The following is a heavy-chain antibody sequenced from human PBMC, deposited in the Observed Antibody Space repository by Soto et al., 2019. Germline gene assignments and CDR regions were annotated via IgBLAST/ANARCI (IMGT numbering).Heavy chain of an antibody. CDR1: GYTFTGYY. D-gene: IGHD4-17*01. Sequence: ALVKVSCKASGYTFTGYYMHWVRQAPGQGLEWMGWINPNSGGTNYAQKFQGRVTMTRDTSISTAYMELSRLRSDDTAVYYCAMGATVRDDAFDIWGQGTMVTVSS. J-gene: IGHJ3*02. CDR2: INPNSGGT. V-gene: IGHV1-2*02. CDR3: AMGATVRDDAFDI.